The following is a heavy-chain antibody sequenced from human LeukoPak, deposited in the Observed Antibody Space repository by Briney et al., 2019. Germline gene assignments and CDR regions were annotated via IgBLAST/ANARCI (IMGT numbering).Heavy chain of an antibody. Sequence: PGGSLRLSCAASGFTFSSNAMHWVRQAPGKGLEWVGGISYDGSNKYYADSVKGRFTISRDHSKNTLYLQMNSLRAEDTAVYYCAKDSDEGSSSWTLDYWGQGTLVTVSS. CDR1: GFTFSSNA. J-gene: IGHJ4*02. CDR3: AKDSDEGSSSWTLDY. CDR2: ISYDGSNK. D-gene: IGHD6-13*01. V-gene: IGHV3-30*18.